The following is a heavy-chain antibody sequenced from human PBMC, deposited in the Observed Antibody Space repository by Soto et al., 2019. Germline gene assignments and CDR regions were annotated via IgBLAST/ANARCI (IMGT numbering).Heavy chain of an antibody. Sequence: EVQLVESGGGLVQPGGSLRLSCSASGLTVSSNYMSWVRQAPGKELEWFSVIYSGGSTYYADSVNGQFTISKHNSKNTLYLQMNRLRAEFTAMNYCAREVVVLAKQRWADAFYIWVQGTIDTVSS. CDR3: AREVVVLAKQRWADAFYI. CDR2: IYSGGST. CDR1: GLTVSSNY. J-gene: IGHJ3*02. V-gene: IGHV3-53*04. D-gene: IGHD2-2*01.